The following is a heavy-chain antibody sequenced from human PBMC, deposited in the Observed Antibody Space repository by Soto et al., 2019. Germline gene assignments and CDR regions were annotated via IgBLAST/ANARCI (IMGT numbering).Heavy chain of an antibody. CDR3: ARDGDSSGYYVFDY. Sequence: PGGSLRLSCAASGFTFGSYAIHWVRQAPCKGLEWVAVISYDGINKYYADSVKGRFTISRDNSKNTLYLQMNSLRAEETAVYYCARDGDSSGYYVFDYWGRRTLVALCS. CDR1: GFTFGSYA. CDR2: ISYDGINK. D-gene: IGHD3-22*01. V-gene: IGHV3-30-3*01. J-gene: IGHJ4*02.